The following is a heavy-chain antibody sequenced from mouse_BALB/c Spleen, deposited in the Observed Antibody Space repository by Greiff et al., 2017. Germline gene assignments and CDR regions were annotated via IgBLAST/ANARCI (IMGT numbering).Heavy chain of an antibody. D-gene: IGHD2-3*01. CDR1: GFTFSSFG. CDR2: ISSGSSTI. V-gene: IGHV5-17*02. J-gene: IGHJ1*01. Sequence: EVMLVESGGGLVQPGGSRKLSCAASGFTFSSFGMHWVRQAPEKGLEWVAYISSGSSTIYYADTVKGRFTISRDNPKNTLFLQMTSLRSEDTAMYYCARPYDGYYVGYFDVWGAGTTVTVSS. CDR3: ARPYDGYYVGYFDV.